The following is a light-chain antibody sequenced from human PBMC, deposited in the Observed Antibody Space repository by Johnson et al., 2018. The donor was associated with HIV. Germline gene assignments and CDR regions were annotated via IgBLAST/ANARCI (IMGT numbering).Light chain of an antibody. V-gene: IGLV1-51*01. CDR2: AND. CDR3: GTWDSSLSAYV. Sequence: QSVLTQPPSVSAAPGQKVTISCSGSSSNIGNNDVSWYQRLPGTAPKVLISANDKRPSGIPDRFYGSKSGTSATLGIAGLQTGDEADYFCGTWDSSLSAYVFGTGTKGTVV. CDR1: SSNIGNND. J-gene: IGLJ1*01.